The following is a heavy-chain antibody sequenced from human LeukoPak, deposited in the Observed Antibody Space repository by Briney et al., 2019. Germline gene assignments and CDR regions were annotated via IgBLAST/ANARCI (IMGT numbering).Heavy chain of an antibody. CDR1: GFTVSSNY. D-gene: IGHD1/OR15-1a*01. Sequence: PGGSLRLSCAASGFTVSSNYMSWVRQAPGKGLEWVSVIYSGGSTYYADSVKGRFTISRDNSKNTLYLQMNSRRAEDTAVYYCARVWNSAFDIWGQGTMVTVSS. CDR3: ARVWNSAFDI. V-gene: IGHV3-66*01. J-gene: IGHJ3*02. CDR2: IYSGGST.